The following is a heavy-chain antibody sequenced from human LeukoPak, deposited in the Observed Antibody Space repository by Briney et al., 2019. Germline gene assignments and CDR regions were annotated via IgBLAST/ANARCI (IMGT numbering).Heavy chain of an antibody. CDR3: ASTYYYDSSGYSAKAFDI. Sequence: GESLKISCKGSGYSFTSYWIGWVRQMPGKGLEWMGIIYPGDSDTRYSPSFQGQVTISADKSISTAYLQWSSLKASDTAMCYCASTYYYDSSGYSAKAFDIWGQGTMVTVSS. V-gene: IGHV5-51*01. CDR2: IYPGDSDT. CDR1: GYSFTSYW. D-gene: IGHD3-22*01. J-gene: IGHJ3*02.